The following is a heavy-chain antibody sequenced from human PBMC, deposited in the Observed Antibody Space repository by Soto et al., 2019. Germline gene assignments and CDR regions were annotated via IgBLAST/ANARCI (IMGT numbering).Heavy chain of an antibody. J-gene: IGHJ4*02. D-gene: IGHD6-13*01. V-gene: IGHV1-69*06. CDR2: IIPLFGTA. CDR3: ARAGWVEQDDYVSDSGYFDY. CDR1: GGTFSSSA. Sequence: QVQLVQSGAEVTKPGSSVQVSCQASGGTFSSSAISWVRQAPGQGLEWMGGIIPLFGTANYAQKFQGRVTSTADKATSTAYMERSSLRSEDTAVYYCARAGWVEQDDYVSDSGYFDYWGQGTRVTVSS.